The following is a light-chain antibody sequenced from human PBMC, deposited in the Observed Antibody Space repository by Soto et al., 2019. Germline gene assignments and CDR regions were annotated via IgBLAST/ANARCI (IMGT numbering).Light chain of an antibody. V-gene: IGKV3-15*01. CDR3: QQYNHWPPWT. CDR1: QSVSSN. J-gene: IGKJ1*01. Sequence: EIVMTQSPATLSVSPGERATLSCRASQSVSSNLAWYQQKPGQAPRLLIYGASTRATGIPARFSGSGSGTEFTLTISRLQSEDVAVDYCQQYNHWPPWTFGQGTKVEIK. CDR2: GAS.